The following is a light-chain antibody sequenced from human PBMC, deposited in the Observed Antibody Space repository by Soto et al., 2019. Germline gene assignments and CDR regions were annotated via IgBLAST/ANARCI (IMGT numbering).Light chain of an antibody. CDR2: DVT. Sequence: QSALTQPASVSGSRGQSITISCTGTSSDVGGYDYVSWYQQHPGKAPKLMISDVTNRPSGVSNRFSGSKSGNTASLTISGLQAEDEADYYCSSFTSSSVVFGGGTKVTVL. V-gene: IGLV2-14*01. CDR1: SSDVGGYDY. J-gene: IGLJ2*01. CDR3: SSFTSSSVV.